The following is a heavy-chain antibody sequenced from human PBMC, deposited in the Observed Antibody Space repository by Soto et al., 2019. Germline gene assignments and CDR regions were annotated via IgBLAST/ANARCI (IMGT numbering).Heavy chain of an antibody. J-gene: IGHJ4*02. D-gene: IGHD3-16*02. CDR3: ARGDYVWGSYRPYFDY. CDR2: ISYDGSNK. CDR1: GGTFSSYA. Sequence: QVQLVQSGAEVKKPGSSVKVSCKASGGTFSSYAISWVRQAPGQGLEWVAVISYDGSNKYYADSVKGRFTISRDNSKNTLYLQMNSLRAEDTAVYYCARGDYVWGSYRPYFDYWGQGTLVTVSS. V-gene: IGHV3-30*16.